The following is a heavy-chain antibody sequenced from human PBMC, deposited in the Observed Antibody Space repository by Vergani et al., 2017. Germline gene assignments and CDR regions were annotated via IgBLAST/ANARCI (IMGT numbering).Heavy chain of an antibody. CDR1: GFTFSSYS. D-gene: IGHD5-12*01. Sequence: EVQLVESGGGLVKPGGSLRLSCAASGFTFSSYSMNWVRQAPGKGLEWVSSISSSSSYIYYADSVKGRFTISRDNAKNSLYLQMNSLRAEDTAVYYCASGATYMYYYYYMDVWGKGTTVTVSS. V-gene: IGHV3-21*01. CDR2: ISSSSSYI. CDR3: ASGATYMYYYYYMDV. J-gene: IGHJ6*03.